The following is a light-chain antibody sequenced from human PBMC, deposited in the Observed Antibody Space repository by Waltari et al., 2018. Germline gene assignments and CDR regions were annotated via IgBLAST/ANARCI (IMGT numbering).Light chain of an antibody. Sequence: QAVLTQEPSVTVSPGGTVTLTCGSSTGAVTSGHYPYWFQQKPGQAPRTLISDTSNKHSLTPARFSGSLLGGKAVLSLSGAHLGDEADYYCMLSYSGSWVFGGGTKLTVL. CDR2: DTS. J-gene: IGLJ3*02. V-gene: IGLV7-46*01. CDR1: TGAVTSGHY. CDR3: MLSYSGSWV.